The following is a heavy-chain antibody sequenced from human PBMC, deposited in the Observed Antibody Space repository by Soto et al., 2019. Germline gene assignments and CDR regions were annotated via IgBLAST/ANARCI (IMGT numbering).Heavy chain of an antibody. J-gene: IGHJ4*02. D-gene: IGHD3-9*01. CDR3: AAVQGVDPLRYFDWLLVEDY. V-gene: IGHV1-58*01. Sequence: SVKVSCKASGFTFTSSAVQWVRQARGQRLEWIGWIVVGSGNTNYAQKFQERVTITRDMSTSTAYMELSSLRSEDTAVYYCAAVQGVDPLRYFDWLLVEDYWGQGTLVTVSS. CDR2: IVVGSGNT. CDR1: GFTFTSSA.